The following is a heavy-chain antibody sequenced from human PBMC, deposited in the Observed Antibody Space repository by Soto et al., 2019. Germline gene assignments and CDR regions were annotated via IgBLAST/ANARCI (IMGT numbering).Heavy chain of an antibody. J-gene: IGHJ6*02. CDR2: ISSSSSYI. CDR3: ARDQEVATILHYYYYGMDV. D-gene: IGHD5-12*01. Sequence: GGSLRLSCAASGFTFSSYSMNWVRQAPGKGLEWVSSISSSSSYIYYADSVKGRFTISRDNAKHSLYLQMNSLRAEDTAVYYCARDQEVATILHYYYYGMDVWGQGTTVTVSS. V-gene: IGHV3-21*01. CDR1: GFTFSSYS.